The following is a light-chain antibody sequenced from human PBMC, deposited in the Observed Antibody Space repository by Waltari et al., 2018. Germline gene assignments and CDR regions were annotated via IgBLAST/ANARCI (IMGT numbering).Light chain of an antibody. CDR2: AVR. CDR1: SSDVGGYNF. J-gene: IGLJ2*01. CDR3: NSYAGNDNVL. Sequence: QSALTQPPSASGSPGQSVTISCTGTSSDVGGYNFFSWSQQLPGQAPKLMIYAVRMGPSGVPDRFAGSKSGNTASLTVSGLQAEDEADYYCNSYAGNDNVLFGGGTKLTVL. V-gene: IGLV2-8*01.